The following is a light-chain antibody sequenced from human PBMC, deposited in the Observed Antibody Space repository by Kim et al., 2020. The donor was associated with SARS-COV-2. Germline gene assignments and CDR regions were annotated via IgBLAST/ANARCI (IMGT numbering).Light chain of an antibody. V-gene: IGKV3D-15*01. J-gene: IGKJ5*01. CDR1: QTIGTD. Sequence: VSPGERATLSCRASQTIGTDLVWYQQKPGQAPRPLIYGASTRATGIPARFSGSGSGTDFALTISSLQSEDFAVYYCQQSTDWPVTFGQGTRLEIK. CDR2: GAS. CDR3: QQSTDWPVT.